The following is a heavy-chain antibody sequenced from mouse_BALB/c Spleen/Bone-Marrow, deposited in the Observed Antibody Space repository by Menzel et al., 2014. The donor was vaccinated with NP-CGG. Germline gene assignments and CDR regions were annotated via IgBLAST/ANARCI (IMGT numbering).Heavy chain of an antibody. D-gene: IGHD1-1*01. CDR3: ARNFYGSAYFDF. CDR2: ISTYSGNT. CDR1: GYTFTDYA. V-gene: IGHV1-67*01. Sequence: VQLVESGPELVRPGVSVKISCKGSGYTFTDYAMHWVKQSHAKSLEWIGLISTYSGNTHYNQKFKGKATMTVDKSSSTAYMELARLTSEDSSIYYCARNFYGSAYFDFWGQGSTLTVSS. J-gene: IGHJ2*01.